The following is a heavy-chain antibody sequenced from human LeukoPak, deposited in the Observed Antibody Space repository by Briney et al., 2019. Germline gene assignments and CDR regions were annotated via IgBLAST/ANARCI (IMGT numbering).Heavy chain of an antibody. Sequence: GGSLRLSCAASGFTFSSYGMHWVRQAPGKGLEWVAVISYDGSNKYYADSVKGRFTISRDNSKNTLYLQTNSLRAEDTAVFYCAKTAHCSGGSCPYQYYYGMDVWGQGTTVTVSS. CDR2: ISYDGSNK. CDR3: AKTAHCSGGSCPYQYYYGMDV. J-gene: IGHJ6*02. V-gene: IGHV3-30*18. D-gene: IGHD2-15*01. CDR1: GFTFSSYG.